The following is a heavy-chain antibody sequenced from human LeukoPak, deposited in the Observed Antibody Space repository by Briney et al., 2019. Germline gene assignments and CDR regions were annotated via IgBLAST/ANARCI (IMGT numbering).Heavy chain of an antibody. CDR3: ARDRGSGFDAFDI. D-gene: IGHD3-10*01. CDR2: IYTSGST. Sequence: SETLSLTCAVYGGSFSSYYWSWIRQPAGKGLEWIGRIYTSGSTNYNPSLKSRVTMSVDTSKNQFSLKLSSVTAADTAVYYCARDRGSGFDAFDIWGQGTMVTVSS. J-gene: IGHJ3*02. V-gene: IGHV4-4*07. CDR1: GGSFSSYY.